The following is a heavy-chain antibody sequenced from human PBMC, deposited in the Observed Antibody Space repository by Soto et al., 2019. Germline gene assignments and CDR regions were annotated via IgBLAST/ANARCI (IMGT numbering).Heavy chain of an antibody. V-gene: IGHV3-30*18. CDR2: ISYDGSNK. Sequence: QVQLVESGGGVVQPGRSLRLSCAASGFTFSSYGMHWVRQAPGKGLEWGAVISYDGSNKYYADSVKGRFTISRDNSKNXLYLQMNSLRAEDTAVYYCAKARAYYYDSSALGDYWGQGTLVTVSS. CDR1: GFTFSSYG. D-gene: IGHD3-22*01. CDR3: AKARAYYYDSSALGDY. J-gene: IGHJ4*02.